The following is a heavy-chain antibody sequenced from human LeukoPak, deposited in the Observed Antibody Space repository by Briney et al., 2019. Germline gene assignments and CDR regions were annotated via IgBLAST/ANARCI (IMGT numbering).Heavy chain of an antibody. J-gene: IGHJ3*02. CDR3: ARTIASSVNAFDI. Sequence: GESLKISCKGSGYSFPTYWIGWVRQMPGTGLEWMGVIYPSDSDTRYSPSFQGQVTISADKSISTAYLQWSSLKASDTAIYYCARTIASSVNAFDIWGQGTMVTVSS. D-gene: IGHD6-13*01. CDR2: IYPSDSDT. CDR1: GYSFPTYW. V-gene: IGHV5-51*01.